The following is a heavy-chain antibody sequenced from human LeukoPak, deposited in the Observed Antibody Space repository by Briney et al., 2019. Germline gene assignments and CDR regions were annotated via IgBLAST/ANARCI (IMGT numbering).Heavy chain of an antibody. CDR2: IKQEGREK. V-gene: IGHV3-7*01. J-gene: IGHJ5*02. CDR3: AIVAGGWFDP. Sequence: SGVPLRLSCAASGFILSRYYMIWPRQAPGKGREGVANIKQEGREKYYGDSEKARFTISRDNAKNSLYVHMNTQRAEDAAVYYCAIVAGGWFDPWGQGTLVTVSS. CDR1: GFILSRYY. D-gene: IGHD6-19*01.